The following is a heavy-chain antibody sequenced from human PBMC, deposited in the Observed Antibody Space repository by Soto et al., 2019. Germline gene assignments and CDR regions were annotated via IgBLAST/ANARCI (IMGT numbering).Heavy chain of an antibody. J-gene: IGHJ6*01. CDR3: ARDRKYCSGCSCYDYYGMDV. V-gene: IGHV3-30-3*01. CDR1: GFTLSSYA. CDR2: ISYDGSNK. D-gene: IGHD2-15*01. Sequence: QVQLVESGGGVVQPGRSLILSCAASGFTLSSYAMHWVRQAPGKGLEWVAVISYDGSNKYYADSVNGRFTISRDNSKNTLYLQMNSLRAEDTAVYYCARDRKYCSGCSCYDYYGMDVWGQGTTVTVSS.